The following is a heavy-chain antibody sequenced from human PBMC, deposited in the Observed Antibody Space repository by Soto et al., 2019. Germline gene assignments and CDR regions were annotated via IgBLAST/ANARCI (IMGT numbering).Heavy chain of an antibody. V-gene: IGHV1-69*06. CDR3: ARRVPFTHCSSTSCYLYNWFDT. D-gene: IGHD2-2*01. CDR2: IIPIFGTA. Sequence: QVQLVQSGAEVKKPGSSVKVSCKASGGTFSSYAISWVRQAPGQGLEWMGGIIPIFGTANYAQKFQGRVTITADKSTSTAYMELSSLRSEDTAVYYCARRVPFTHCSSTSCYLYNWFDTWGQGTLVTVSS. CDR1: GGTFSSYA. J-gene: IGHJ5*02.